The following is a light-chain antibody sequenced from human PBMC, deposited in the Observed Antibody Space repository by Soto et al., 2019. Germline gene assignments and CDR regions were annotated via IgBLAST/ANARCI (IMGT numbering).Light chain of an antibody. CDR3: LQYYNLYT. V-gene: IGKV4-1*01. CDR1: QNILYSSNNKNY. J-gene: IGKJ2*01. CDR2: WAS. Sequence: DIVMTQSPDSLAVSLGERATITCKSSQNILYSSNNKNYLAWYQQKPGQPLKLLITWASTRASGVPDRFSGSGSGTDCTLTISSLQAEVVAVYYCLQYYNLYTFGQGTKLEI.